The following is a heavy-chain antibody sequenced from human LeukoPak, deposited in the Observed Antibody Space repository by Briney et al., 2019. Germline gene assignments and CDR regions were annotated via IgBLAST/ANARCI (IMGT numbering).Heavy chain of an antibody. Sequence: GGSLRLSCAASGFTFSSYGMHWVRQAPGKGLGWVAVISSEGRDKYYAESVKGRFTISRDNPKNTLYLQMNSLRVEDTAVYYCAKDWGYASGTFFVNWGQGTLVTVSP. CDR2: ISSEGRDK. D-gene: IGHD6-19*01. J-gene: IGHJ4*02. CDR3: AKDWGYASGTFFVN. V-gene: IGHV3-30*18. CDR1: GFTFSSYG.